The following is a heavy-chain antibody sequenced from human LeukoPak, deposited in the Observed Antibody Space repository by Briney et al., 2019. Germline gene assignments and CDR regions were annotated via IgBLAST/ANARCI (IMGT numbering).Heavy chain of an antibody. CDR1: GYTLNVDG. Sequence: GASLKVSCKPSGYTLNVDGMNWVPQAPGQGLEWMGWTDAYNGNANYAQKFQSRVTITTDTSTSTVYMELRSLRSDDSAVYYCARRYYSYYMDVWGKGTTVTVSS. V-gene: IGHV1-18*01. CDR2: TDAYNGNA. CDR3: ARRYYSYYMDV. J-gene: IGHJ6*03.